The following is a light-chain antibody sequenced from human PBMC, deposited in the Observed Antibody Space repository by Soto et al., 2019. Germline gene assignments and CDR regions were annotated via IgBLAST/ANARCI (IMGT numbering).Light chain of an antibody. Sequence: EIVLTQFPGTLSLSPGERDSLSCRASQSITSNYLAWYQQKPGQAPRLLIYAASTRATGIPDRFSGSGSGTEYTLIISRLEPEDFALYYCQQYGSTPAVTFGGGTKVEIK. CDR3: QQYGSTPAVT. V-gene: IGKV3-20*01. J-gene: IGKJ4*01. CDR1: QSITSNY. CDR2: AAS.